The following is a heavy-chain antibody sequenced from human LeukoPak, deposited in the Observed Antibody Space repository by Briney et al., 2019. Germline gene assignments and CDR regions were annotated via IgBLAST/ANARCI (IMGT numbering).Heavy chain of an antibody. D-gene: IGHD6-13*01. CDR2: ISSSSSPI. Sequence: GGSLRLSCAASGFTFSSYSMNWVRQAPGKGLEWVSFISSSSSPIYYADSVKGRFTISRDNAKNSLYLQMNSLRAEDTAVYYCARVRSISSSWYWVVDYWGQGTLVTVSS. CDR1: GFTFSSYS. J-gene: IGHJ4*02. CDR3: ARVRSISSSWYWVVDY. V-gene: IGHV3-48*01.